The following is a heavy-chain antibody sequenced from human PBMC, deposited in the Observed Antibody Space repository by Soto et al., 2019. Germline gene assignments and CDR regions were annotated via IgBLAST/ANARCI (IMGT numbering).Heavy chain of an antibody. Sequence: ASVKVSCKASGYTFTGYYMHWVRQAPGQGLEWMGWINPNSGGTNYAQKFQGRVTMTRDTSISTAYMELSRLRSDDTAVYYCARVRYSSSWYPVGYYYYGMDVWGQGTTVTVSS. CDR1: GYTFTGYY. V-gene: IGHV1-2*02. J-gene: IGHJ6*02. D-gene: IGHD6-13*01. CDR3: ARVRYSSSWYPVGYYYYGMDV. CDR2: INPNSGGT.